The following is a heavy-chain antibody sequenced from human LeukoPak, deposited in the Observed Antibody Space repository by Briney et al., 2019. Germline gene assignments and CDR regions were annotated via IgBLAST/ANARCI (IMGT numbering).Heavy chain of an antibody. Sequence: SETLSLTCTVSGGSISSYYWSWIRQPPGKGLEWIGYIYYSGSTNYNPSLKSRVTISVDTSKNQFSLKLSSVTAADTAVYYCARDTGSSWYLGDNWFDPWGQGTLVTVSS. CDR1: GGSISSYY. J-gene: IGHJ5*02. V-gene: IGHV4-59*01. CDR2: IYYSGST. CDR3: ARDTGSSWYLGDNWFDP. D-gene: IGHD6-13*01.